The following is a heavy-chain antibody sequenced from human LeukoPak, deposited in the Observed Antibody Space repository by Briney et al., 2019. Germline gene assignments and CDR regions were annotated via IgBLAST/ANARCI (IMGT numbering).Heavy chain of an antibody. Sequence: SQTLSLTCSVSGGSISSGAYYWSWIRQHPGKGLEWIGNIYYSGSTYYSPSLKSRVTILLDTSKNHFSPKVSSVTAADTAVYYCARVMSDYYGSGSYSYFDYWGQGTLVTVSS. CDR3: ARVMSDYYGSGSYSYFDY. CDR2: IYYSGST. V-gene: IGHV4-31*03. J-gene: IGHJ4*02. D-gene: IGHD3-10*01. CDR1: GGSISSGAYY.